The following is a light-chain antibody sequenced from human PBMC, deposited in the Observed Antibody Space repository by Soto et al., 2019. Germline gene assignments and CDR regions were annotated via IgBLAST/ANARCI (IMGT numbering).Light chain of an antibody. J-gene: IGKJ5*01. Sequence: EIVLTQSPDTVSLSPGETATLSCRASQSVNSNYLAWYQHKPGQAPRLLIYGASDRATGIPDRFSGSGSGTGFSLTISRLEPEAFAVFYCQQYDNSITFGQGTRLEIE. CDR1: QSVNSNY. CDR2: GAS. V-gene: IGKV3-20*01. CDR3: QQYDNSIT.